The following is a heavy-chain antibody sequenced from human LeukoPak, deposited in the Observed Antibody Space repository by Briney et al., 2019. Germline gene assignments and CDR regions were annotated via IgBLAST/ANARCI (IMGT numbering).Heavy chain of an antibody. CDR2: ISSSSSFI. J-gene: IGHJ5*02. V-gene: IGHV3-21*04. D-gene: IGHD1-1*01. Sequence: PGGSLRLSCAASGFIFSSYNMNWVRQAPGKGLEWVSSISSSSSFIYYADSVKGRFTISRDNAKNSLYLQMNSLRAEDTAVYYCARDVNWNDPYSVFDPWGQGTLVTVSS. CDR1: GFIFSSYN. CDR3: ARDVNWNDPYSVFDP.